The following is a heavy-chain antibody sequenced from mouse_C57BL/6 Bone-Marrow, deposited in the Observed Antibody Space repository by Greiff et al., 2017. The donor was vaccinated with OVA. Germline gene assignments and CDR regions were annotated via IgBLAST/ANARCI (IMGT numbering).Heavy chain of an antibody. Sequence: EVQRVESGGGLVQSGRSLRLSCATSGFTFSDFYMEWVRQAPGKGLEWIAASRNKANDYTTEYSASVKGRFIVSRDTSQSILYLQMNALRAEDTAIYYCARDAGYSNWGCAYWGQGTLVTVSA. CDR3: ARDAGYSNWGCAY. V-gene: IGHV7-1*01. CDR2: SRNKANDYTT. D-gene: IGHD2-5*01. CDR1: GFTFSDFY. J-gene: IGHJ3*01.